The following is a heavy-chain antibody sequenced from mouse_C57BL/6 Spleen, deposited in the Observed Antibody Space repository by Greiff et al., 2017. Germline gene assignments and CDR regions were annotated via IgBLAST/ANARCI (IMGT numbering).Heavy chain of an antibody. CDR1: GYTFTEYT. J-gene: IGHJ4*01. V-gene: IGHV1-62-2*01. CDR2: FYPGSGSI. Sequence: QVQLKQSGAELVKPGASVKLSCKASGYTFTEYTIHWVKQRSGPGLEWIGWFYPGSGSIKYNEKFKDKATLTADKSSSTVYMELSRLTSEDSAVYFCARHEDITTVVDRSGAMDYWGQGTSVTVSS. D-gene: IGHD1-1*01. CDR3: ARHEDITTVVDRSGAMDY.